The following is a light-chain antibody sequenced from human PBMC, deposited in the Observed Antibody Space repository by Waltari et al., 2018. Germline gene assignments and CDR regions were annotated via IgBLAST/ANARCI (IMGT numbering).Light chain of an antibody. CDR3: AAWDDSLSGRV. Sequence: QTVVTQEPSLSVSPGGTVTLTCGLASGSVSTSHSPSWYQQAPGMAPKLLIYRDDERPSGVPDRFSGSKSGTSASLAISGLRSEDAGDYYCAAWDDSLSGRVFGGGTKLTVL. J-gene: IGLJ3*02. CDR2: RDD. V-gene: IGLV1-47*01. CDR1: GSVSTSHS.